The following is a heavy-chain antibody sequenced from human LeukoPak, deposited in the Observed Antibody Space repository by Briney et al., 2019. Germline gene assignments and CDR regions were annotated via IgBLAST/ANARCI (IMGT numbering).Heavy chain of an antibody. CDR2: IRNKANNYAT. J-gene: IGHJ4*02. V-gene: IGHV3-73*01. CDR1: GFTFSGSV. Sequence: PGGSLRLSCAASGFTFSGSVMHWVRQASGKGLEWVGRIRNKANNYATTYGASVKGRFIISRDDSKNTAYLQMNSLKTEDTAVYYCIGVAATEGPYFDYWGQGTLVTVSS. D-gene: IGHD6-25*01. CDR3: IGVAATEGPYFDY.